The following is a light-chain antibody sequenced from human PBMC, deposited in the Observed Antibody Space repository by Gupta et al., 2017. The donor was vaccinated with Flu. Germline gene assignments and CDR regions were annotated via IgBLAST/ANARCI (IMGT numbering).Light chain of an antibody. V-gene: IGKV3-11*01. Sequence: EIGLTQSPVTLSLSPGERATLSCRASQSVSSYLAWYQQKPGQAPRLLIYDASNRATGIPARFSGSGSGTDFTLTISSLEPEDFAVYYCQQRSNWPPTFGQGTKLEIK. CDR2: DAS. CDR3: QQRSNWPPT. J-gene: IGKJ2*01. CDR1: QSVSSY.